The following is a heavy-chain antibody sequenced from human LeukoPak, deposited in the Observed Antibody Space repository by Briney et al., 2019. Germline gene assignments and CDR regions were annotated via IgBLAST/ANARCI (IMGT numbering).Heavy chain of an antibody. V-gene: IGHV3-72*01. CDR2: TRNKANSYTT. J-gene: IGHJ4*02. Sequence: PGGSLRLSCAASGFTFSSYEMNWVRQAPGKGLEWVGRTRNKANSYTTEYAASVKGRFTISRDDSKNSLYLQMNSLKTEDTAVYYCTRSVTDWGQGTLVTVSS. D-gene: IGHD4-17*01. CDR3: TRSVTD. CDR1: GFTFSSYE.